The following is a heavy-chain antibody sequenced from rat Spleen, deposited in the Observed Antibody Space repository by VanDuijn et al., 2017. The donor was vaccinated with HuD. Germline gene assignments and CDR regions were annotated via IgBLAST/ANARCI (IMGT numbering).Heavy chain of an antibody. V-gene: IGHV5-22*01. CDR2: ISYEGSST. CDR3: TTLPHY. Sequence: EVQLVESGGGLVQPGRSLKLSCAASGFTFSDYYMAWVRQAPKKGLEWVASISYEGSSTYYGDSVKGRFSISRDNAKSTLYLQMDSLRSEDTASYYCTTLPHYWGQGVMVTVSS. D-gene: IGHD1-4*01. J-gene: IGHJ2*01. CDR1: GFTFSDYY.